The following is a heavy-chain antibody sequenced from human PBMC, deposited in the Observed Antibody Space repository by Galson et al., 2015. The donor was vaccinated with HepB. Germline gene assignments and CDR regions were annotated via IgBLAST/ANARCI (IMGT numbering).Heavy chain of an antibody. CDR3: TGDRKGGYGPFDY. D-gene: IGHD5-12*01. V-gene: IGHV3-49*03. J-gene: IGHJ4*02. CDR2: IRSKAYGGTT. Sequence: SLRLSCAASGFTFGDYTMSWFRQAPEKGLEWVGSIRSKAYGGTTEYVASVKRRFTISRHDSKSIAYLQINSLKTEDTAVYYCTGDRKGGYGPFDYWGQGTLVTVSS. CDR1: GFTFGDYT.